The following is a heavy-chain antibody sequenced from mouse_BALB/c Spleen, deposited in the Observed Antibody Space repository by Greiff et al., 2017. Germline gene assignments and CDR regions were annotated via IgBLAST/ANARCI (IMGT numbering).Heavy chain of an antibody. J-gene: IGHJ1*01. CDR2: ISSGGST. Sequence: EVKVEESGGGLVKPGGSLKLSCAASGFTFSSYAMSWVRQTPEKRLEWVASISSGGSTYYPDSVKGRFTISRDNARNILYLQMSSLRSEDTAMYYCARGWDWYFDVWGAGTTVTVSS. CDR3: ARGWDWYFDV. V-gene: IGHV5-6-5*01. D-gene: IGHD4-1*01. CDR1: GFTFSSYA.